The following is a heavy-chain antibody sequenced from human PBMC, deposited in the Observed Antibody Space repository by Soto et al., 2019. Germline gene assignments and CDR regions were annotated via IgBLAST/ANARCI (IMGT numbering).Heavy chain of an antibody. CDR1: GASISSRTDY. J-gene: IGHJ4*02. D-gene: IGHD3-10*01. CDR2: FYDSEPT. CDR3: ARSSVGFGDLKS. V-gene: IGHV4-31*03. Sequence: QVQLQESGPGLVKPSQTLSLTCTVSGASISSRTDYWTWVRQHPGEGLERIGYFYDSEPTHYNPSLRSRISISVDTSKNHFSLNMRSVTASDTAVYLCARSSVGFGDLKSWGQGTLVVVSS.